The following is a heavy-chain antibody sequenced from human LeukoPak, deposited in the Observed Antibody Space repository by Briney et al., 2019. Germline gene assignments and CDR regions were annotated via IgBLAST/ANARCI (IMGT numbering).Heavy chain of an antibody. J-gene: IGHJ4*02. D-gene: IGHD2-2*01. CDR2: INPNSGGT. CDR1: GYTFTGYY. CDR3: ARQAAARPGPIDY. Sequence: ASVKVSCKTSGYTFTGYYMHWVRQAPGHGLEWMGWINPNSGGTNYAQKFQGRVTMTRDTSISTAYMELSRLRSDDTAVYYCARQAAARPGPIDYWGQGTLVTVSS. V-gene: IGHV1-2*02.